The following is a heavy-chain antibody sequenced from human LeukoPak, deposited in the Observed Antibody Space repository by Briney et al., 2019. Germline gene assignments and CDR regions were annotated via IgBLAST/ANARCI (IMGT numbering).Heavy chain of an antibody. CDR3: ATVMWLRRLWYFDY. CDR1: GGTFSSYA. Sequence: SVKVSCKASGGTFSSYAISWVRLAPGQGLEWMGGIIPIFGTANYAQKFQGRVTITADESTSTAYMELSSLRSEDTAVYYCATVMWLRRLWYFDYWGQGTLVTVSS. D-gene: IGHD3-22*01. J-gene: IGHJ4*02. CDR2: IIPIFGTA. V-gene: IGHV1-69*01.